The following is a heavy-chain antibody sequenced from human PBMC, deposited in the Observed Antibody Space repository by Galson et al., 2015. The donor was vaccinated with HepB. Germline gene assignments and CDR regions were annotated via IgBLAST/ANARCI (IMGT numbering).Heavy chain of an antibody. CDR3: AKYVVVPAAMDYYYGMDV. CDR2: ISGSGGST. V-gene: IGHV3-23*01. Sequence: SLRLSCAASGFTFSSYAMSWVRQAPGKGLEWVSAISGSGGSTYYADSVKGRFTISRDNSKNTLYLQMNSLRAEDTAVYYCAKYVVVPAAMDYYYGMDVWGQGTTVTVSS. J-gene: IGHJ6*02. CDR1: GFTFSSYA. D-gene: IGHD2-2*01.